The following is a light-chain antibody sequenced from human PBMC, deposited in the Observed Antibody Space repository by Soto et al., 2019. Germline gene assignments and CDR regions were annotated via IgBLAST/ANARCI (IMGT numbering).Light chain of an antibody. CDR1: NSDIGGYNY. CDR3: RSYTCRRTLGV. CDR2: DVS. J-gene: IGLJ2*01. V-gene: IGLV2-14*03. Sequence: QSALTQPASVSGSPGQSITISCTGTNSDIGGYNYVSWYRQHPGKAPKLMIYDVSNRPSGVSYRSTGSKSGITASLAISVLQAEADADYYCRSYTCRRTLGVFGGGTELTVL.